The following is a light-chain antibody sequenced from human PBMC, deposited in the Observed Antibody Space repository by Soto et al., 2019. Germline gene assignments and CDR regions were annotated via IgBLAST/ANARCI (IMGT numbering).Light chain of an antibody. Sequence: QSVLTQPASVSGSPGQSITISCTGTSSVVGSYNYVSWYQQHPGKAPKLMIYDVSNRPSGVSNRFSGSKSGNTASLTISGLQAEDEADYYCNSYTGSSTPYVFGTGTKLTVL. J-gene: IGLJ1*01. CDR3: NSYTGSSTPYV. CDR1: SSVVGSYNY. CDR2: DVS. V-gene: IGLV2-14*03.